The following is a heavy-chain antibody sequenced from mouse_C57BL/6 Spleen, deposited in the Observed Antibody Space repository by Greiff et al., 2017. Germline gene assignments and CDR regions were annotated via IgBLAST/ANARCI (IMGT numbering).Heavy chain of an antibody. CDR3: ARLHYAHYFDY. CDR2: IYPGDGDT. D-gene: IGHD1-1*01. V-gene: IGHV1-82*01. CDR1: GYAFSSSW. J-gene: IGHJ2*01. Sequence: QVQLQQSGPELVKPGASVKISCKASGYAFSSSWMNWVKQRPGKGLEWIGRIYPGDGDTNYNGKFKGKATLTADKSSSTAYMQLSSLTSEDSAVYFCARLHYAHYFDYWGQGTTLTVSS.